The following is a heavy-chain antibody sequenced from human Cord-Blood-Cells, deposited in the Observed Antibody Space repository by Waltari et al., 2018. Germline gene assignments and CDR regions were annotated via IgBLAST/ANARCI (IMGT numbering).Heavy chain of an antibody. CDR2: ISSSSSYI. CDR1: GFTFSSYS. D-gene: IGHD3-16*01. Sequence: EVQLVESGGGLVKPGGSLRLSCAASGFTFSSYSMNWVRQAPGKGVEWVSYISSSSSYIYYAESVKGRFNISRDNAKNSLYLQMNSLRAEDTAVYYCARGGGYLDYWGQGTLVTVSS. CDR3: ARGGGYLDY. V-gene: IGHV3-21*01. J-gene: IGHJ4*02.